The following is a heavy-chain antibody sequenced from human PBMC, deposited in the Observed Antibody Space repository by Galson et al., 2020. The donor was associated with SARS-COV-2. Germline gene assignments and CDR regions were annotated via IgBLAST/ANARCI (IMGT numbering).Heavy chain of an antibody. V-gene: IGHV4-39*07. CDR3: ARDLYSIVVVPAAIGDFDY. Sequence: SETLSLTCTVSGGSISSSSYYWGWIRQPPGKGLEWIGSIYYSGSTYYNPSLKSRVTISVDTSKNQFSLKLSSVTAADTAVYYCARDLYSIVVVPAAIGDFDYWGQGTLVTVSS. J-gene: IGHJ4*02. CDR2: IYYSGST. CDR1: GGSISSSSYY. D-gene: IGHD2-2*02.